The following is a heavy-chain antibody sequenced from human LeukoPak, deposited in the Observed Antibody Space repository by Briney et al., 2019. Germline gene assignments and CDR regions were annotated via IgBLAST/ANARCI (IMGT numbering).Heavy chain of an antibody. Sequence: PGGSLRLSCTASGFTLSYYWMCWVRQAPGNGLEWVANIKQDGSEKYYVDSVKGRFTISRDNAKNSLYLQMNSLKAEDTAVYYCARYGNGAWLGHYAFDMWGQGTMVTVSS. V-gene: IGHV3-7*01. D-gene: IGHD6-19*01. CDR2: IKQDGSEK. CDR1: GFTLSYYW. J-gene: IGHJ3*02. CDR3: ARYGNGAWLGHYAFDM.